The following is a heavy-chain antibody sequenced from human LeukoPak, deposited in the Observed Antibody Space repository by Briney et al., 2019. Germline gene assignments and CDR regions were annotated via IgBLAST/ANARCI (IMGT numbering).Heavy chain of an antibody. D-gene: IGHD6-13*01. J-gene: IGHJ5*02. Sequence: ASVKVSCKVSGYTLTELSMHWVRQAPGKGLEWMGGFDPEDGETIYAQKFQGRVTMTEDTSTDIAYMELSSLRSEDTAVYYCATDLSIAAAGTRWFDPWGQGTLVTVSS. CDR1: GYTLTELS. CDR2: FDPEDGET. V-gene: IGHV1-24*01. CDR3: ATDLSIAAAGTRWFDP.